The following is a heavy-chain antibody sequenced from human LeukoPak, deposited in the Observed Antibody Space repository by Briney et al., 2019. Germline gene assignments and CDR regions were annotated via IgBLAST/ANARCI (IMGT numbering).Heavy chain of an antibody. D-gene: IGHD6-19*01. CDR2: IKSKTDGGTT. CDR3: TADSRGWPYYFDY. V-gene: IGHV3-15*01. CDR1: GFTFSNAW. J-gene: IGHJ4*02. Sequence: PGGSLRLSCAASGFTFSNAWMSWVRQAPGKGLEWVGRIKSKTDGGTTDYAATVKGRFTISREDSKNTLYLKMNSLKTEDTAVYYCTADSRGWPYYFDYWGQGTLVTVSS.